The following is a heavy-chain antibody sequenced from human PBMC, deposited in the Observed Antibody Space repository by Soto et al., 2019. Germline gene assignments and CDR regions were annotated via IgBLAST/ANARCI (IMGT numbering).Heavy chain of an antibody. V-gene: IGHV1-2*04. D-gene: IGHD6-6*01. CDR3: ARGEQLVHFDS. CDR1: GYIFPDYY. CDR2: INPNGGGT. Sequence: QVQLVQSGAEVKKPGASVKVSCKASGYIFPDYYVHWVRQAPGEGLGWMGRINPNGGGTNYAQKFGGWGTMTTDTFISTAYMELSRLNFDDTAVYYCARGEQLVHFDSWGQGTLVTVSS. J-gene: IGHJ4*01.